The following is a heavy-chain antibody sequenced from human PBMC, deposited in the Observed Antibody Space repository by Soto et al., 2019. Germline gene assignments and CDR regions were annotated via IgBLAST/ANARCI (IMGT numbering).Heavy chain of an antibody. CDR2: LNSGGTTT. Sequence: EVQLVESGGGLIQPGGSLRLSCAASEFTFSDHWMHWVRQAPGEGLGWVARLNSGGTTTNYSASVKGRFTITRDNAKNIVYLQMNSLRVDDTAVYFCARGGGLEYYVDVWGKGTTVTVAS. CDR3: ARGGGLEYYVDV. V-gene: IGHV3-74*01. CDR1: EFTFSDHW. D-gene: IGHD1-1*01. J-gene: IGHJ6*04.